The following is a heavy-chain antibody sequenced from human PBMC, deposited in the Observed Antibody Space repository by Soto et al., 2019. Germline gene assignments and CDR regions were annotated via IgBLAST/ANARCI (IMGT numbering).Heavy chain of an antibody. Sequence: QVQLQESGPGLVKPSQTLSVTCTVSGGSVSSDDYSWSWIRQHPGKGLEWIGYIRDSGSTYYNPSLEGRVTISVATSKNQFSRRLRSVTAADTAVYYCARAMANYFDYWGQGTLVTASS. D-gene: IGHD2-8*01. CDR2: IRDSGST. CDR3: ARAMANYFDY. V-gene: IGHV4-31*03. CDR1: GGSVSSDDYS. J-gene: IGHJ4*02.